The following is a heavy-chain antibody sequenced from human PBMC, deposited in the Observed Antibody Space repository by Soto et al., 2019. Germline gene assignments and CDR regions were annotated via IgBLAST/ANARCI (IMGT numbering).Heavy chain of an antibody. V-gene: IGHV3-11*06. D-gene: IGHD1-1*01. CDR1: GFTFNEYY. Sequence: GESLKISCAASGFTFNEYYMRWIRQAPGKGLEWISYSSNSGTFARYADSVKGRFSISRDNAKNSLYLQINSLRGDDTAIYYCARSGDNYNLLDYWGQGTPVTVSS. CDR2: SSNSGTFA. CDR3: ARSGDNYNLLDY. J-gene: IGHJ4*02.